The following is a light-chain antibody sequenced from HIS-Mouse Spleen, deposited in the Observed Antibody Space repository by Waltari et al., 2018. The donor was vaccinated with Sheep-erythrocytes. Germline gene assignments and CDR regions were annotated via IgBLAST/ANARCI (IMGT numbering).Light chain of an antibody. CDR3: CSYAGSYTVV. CDR1: SRDVGGYNY. J-gene: IGLJ2*01. CDR2: DVS. Sequence: QSALTQPRSVSGSPGQAVTISCTGTSRDVGGYNYVPCYQQHPGKAPKPMIYDVSKRPSGVPDRFSGSKSGNTASLTISGLQAEDEADYYCCSYAGSYTVVFGGGTKLTVL. V-gene: IGLV2-11*01.